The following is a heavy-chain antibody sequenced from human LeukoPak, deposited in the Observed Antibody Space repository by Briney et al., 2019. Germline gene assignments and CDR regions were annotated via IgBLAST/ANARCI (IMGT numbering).Heavy chain of an antibody. V-gene: IGHV4-61*02. D-gene: IGHD2-15*01. CDR3: ARHDEYCSGGSCLDSWFDP. Sequence: TSETLSLTCTVSGGSISSSSYYWGWIRQPAGKGLEWIGRIYTSGSTNYNPSLKSRVTISVDTSKNQFSLKLSSVTAADTAVYYCARHDEYCSGGSCLDSWFDPWGQGTLVTVSS. J-gene: IGHJ5*02. CDR1: GGSISSSSYY. CDR2: IYTSGST.